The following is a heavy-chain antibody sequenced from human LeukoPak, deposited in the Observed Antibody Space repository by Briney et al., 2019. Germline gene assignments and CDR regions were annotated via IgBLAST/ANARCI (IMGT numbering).Heavy chain of an antibody. V-gene: IGHV3-23*01. CDR2: ISGSGGST. CDR1: GFTFSSYA. D-gene: IGHD1-26*01. J-gene: IGHJ4*02. Sequence: GGSLRLSCAASGFTFSSYAMSWVRQAPGKGLEWVSAISGSGGSTYYADSVKGRFTISRDNSKNTLYLQMNSLRAEDTAVYYCAKDPSGSYSSSPIDYWGQGTLVTVSS. CDR3: AKDPSGSYSSSPIDY.